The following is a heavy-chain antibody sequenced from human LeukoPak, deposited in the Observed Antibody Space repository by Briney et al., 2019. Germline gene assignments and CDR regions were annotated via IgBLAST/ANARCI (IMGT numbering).Heavy chain of an antibody. D-gene: IGHD6-6*01. CDR3: ARARSWGSSSPGGAYGMDV. CDR2: ISGTSKTI. Sequence: GGSLRLSCTASGFTFSGYNMKWVRQAPGKGLEWVSHISGTSKTINYADSVKGRFTISRDIAKNSLYLQMNSLRAEDTAVYYCARARSWGSSSPGGAYGMDVWGQGTTVIVSS. V-gene: IGHV3-48*01. CDR1: GFTFSGYN. J-gene: IGHJ6*02.